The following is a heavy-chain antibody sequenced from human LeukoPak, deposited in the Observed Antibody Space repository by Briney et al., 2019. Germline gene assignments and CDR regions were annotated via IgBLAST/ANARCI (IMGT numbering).Heavy chain of an antibody. CDR3: ARVKDYYGSGRGWVDP. J-gene: IGHJ5*02. D-gene: IGHD3-10*01. CDR1: GGSISSGSHY. V-gene: IGHV4-39*01. CDR2: MHYSGIT. Sequence: PSETLSLTCIVSGGSISSGSHYGGSIRQPPGKGLEWIGSMHYSGITYYNPSLTGRVTISVDTSKNQFSLSLSSVTAADTAVYYCARVKDYYGSGRGWVDPWGQGTLVTVSS.